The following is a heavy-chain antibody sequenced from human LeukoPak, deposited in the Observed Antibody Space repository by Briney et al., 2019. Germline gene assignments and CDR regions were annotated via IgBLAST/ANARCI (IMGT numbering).Heavy chain of an antibody. CDR3: ARRSYYDSGGYYYDF. J-gene: IGHJ4*02. Sequence: GESLKISFKCSGYIFTNYWISWVRQIPGKGLEWRGIIYPDDSDTRYSPSFQGQVTISADKSISTAYLQWSSLKASDTAMYYCARRSYYDSGGYYYDFWGQGTLVTVSS. CDR1: GYIFTNYW. CDR2: IYPDDSDT. V-gene: IGHV5-51*01. D-gene: IGHD3-22*01.